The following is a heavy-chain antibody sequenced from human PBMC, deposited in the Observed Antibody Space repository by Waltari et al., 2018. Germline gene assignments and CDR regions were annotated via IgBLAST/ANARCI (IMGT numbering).Heavy chain of an antibody. J-gene: IGHJ1*01. CDR3: ATKMSDQWLRE. Sequence: EVHLVQSGADVKRPGATVKISCKASGYTFTEDYLHWVRQAPGKGLEWMGHVDPEDGETEISDKFQGRVAMTADTSTETAYIEVRSLTSDDMAVYYCATKMSDQWLREWGQGTLVTVSS. V-gene: IGHV1-69-2*01. CDR2: VDPEDGET. CDR1: GYTFTEDY. D-gene: IGHD6-19*01.